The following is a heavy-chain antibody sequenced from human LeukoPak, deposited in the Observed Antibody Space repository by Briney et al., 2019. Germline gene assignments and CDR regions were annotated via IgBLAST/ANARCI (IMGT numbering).Heavy chain of an antibody. CDR1: GGTFSSYA. V-gene: IGHV1-69*05. CDR2: IIPILGTA. J-gene: IGHJ1*01. Sequence: SVKVSCKASGGTFSSYAISWVRQAPGQGLEWMGGIIPILGTANYAQKFQGRVTITTDESTSTAYMELSSLRSEDTAVYYCAREASCGGDCYDAEYFQHWGQGTLVTVSS. CDR3: AREASCGGDCYDAEYFQH. D-gene: IGHD2-21*02.